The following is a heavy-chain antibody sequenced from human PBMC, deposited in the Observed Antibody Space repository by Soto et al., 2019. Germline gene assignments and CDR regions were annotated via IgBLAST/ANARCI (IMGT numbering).Heavy chain of an antibody. D-gene: IGHD3-10*01. CDR1: GYTFTTYG. Sequence: VASVKVSCKASGYTFTTYGINWVRQAPGEGLEWLGWINTHNGNTNYAQNLQGRVFMTADTSTNTAYMELRSLRSDDTAIYFCTREGSAPYYYYAMDAWGQGTTVTVSS. J-gene: IGHJ6*02. CDR3: TREGSAPYYYYAMDA. CDR2: INTHNGNT. V-gene: IGHV1-18*01.